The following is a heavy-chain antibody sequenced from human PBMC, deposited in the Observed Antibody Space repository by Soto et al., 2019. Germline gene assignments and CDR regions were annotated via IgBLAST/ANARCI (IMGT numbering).Heavy chain of an antibody. D-gene: IGHD3-9*01. J-gene: IGHJ5*02. CDR1: GGSISSYY. V-gene: IGHV4-59*08. CDR3: ARLGILTGYFWFDP. CDR2: IYYSGST. Sequence: SETLSLTCTVSGGSISSYYWSWIRQPPGKGLEWIGYIYYSGSTNYNPSLKSRVTISVDTSKNQFSLKLSSVTAADTAVYYCARLGILTGYFWFDPWGQGTLVTVSS.